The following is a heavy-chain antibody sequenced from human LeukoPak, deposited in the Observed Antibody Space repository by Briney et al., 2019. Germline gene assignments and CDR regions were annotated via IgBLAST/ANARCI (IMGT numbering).Heavy chain of an antibody. V-gene: IGHV7-4-1*02. D-gene: IGHD5-24*01. CDR3: ARDLGRWLQASWVSNYYYYMDV. Sequence: GASVKVSCKASGYTFTSYAMNWVRQAPGQGLEWMGWINTNTGNPTYAQGFTGRFVFSLDTSVNTAYLQISSLKAEDTAVYYCARDLGRWLQASWVSNYYYYMDVWGKGTTVTVSS. J-gene: IGHJ6*03. CDR2: INTNTGNP. CDR1: GYTFTSYA.